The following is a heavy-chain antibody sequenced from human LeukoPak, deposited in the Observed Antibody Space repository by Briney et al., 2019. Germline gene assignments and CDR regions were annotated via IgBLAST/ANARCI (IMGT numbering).Heavy chain of an antibody. CDR2: IWYDGSNI. CDR3: VRDRHSSNWYEFDY. J-gene: IGHJ4*02. V-gene: IGHV3-33*01. D-gene: IGHD6-13*01. CDR1: GFTFSSYA. Sequence: GRSLRLSCAASGFTFSSYAMHWGRQAPGKGLEWLTVIWYDGSNIYYADSVKGRFTISRDNSKNTLYLQMNSLRAEDTGVYYCVRDRHSSNWYEFDYWSQGTLVTVSS.